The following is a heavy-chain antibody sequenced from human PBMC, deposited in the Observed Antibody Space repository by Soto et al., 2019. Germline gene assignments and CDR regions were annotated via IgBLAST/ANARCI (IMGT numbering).Heavy chain of an antibody. D-gene: IGHD7-27*01. Sequence: SETLSLTCAVYGGSFSGYYWSWIRQPPGKGLEWIGEINHSGSTNYNPSLKSRVTISVDTSKNQFSLKLSSVTAADTAVYYCARGHPNWGERGAFDIWGQGTMVTVSS. CDR1: GGSFSGYY. V-gene: IGHV4-34*01. CDR3: ARGHPNWGERGAFDI. J-gene: IGHJ3*02. CDR2: INHSGST.